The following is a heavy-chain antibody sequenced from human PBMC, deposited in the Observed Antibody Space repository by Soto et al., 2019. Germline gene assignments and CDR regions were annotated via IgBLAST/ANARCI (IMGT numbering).Heavy chain of an antibody. V-gene: IGHV3-9*01. CDR1: GFTFDDYA. J-gene: IGHJ4*02. CDR3: AKGGPEGFCSGGRCYFDY. CDR2: ISWNSNII. Sequence: VQLVESGGGLVQPGRSLRLSCAASGFTFDDYAMHWVRRVPGKGLEWVSSISWNSNIIGYADSVKGRFTISRDNAKNSLYLQMNCRRPHDTALYYCAKGGPEGFCSGGRCYFDYWGQGTLVTVSS. D-gene: IGHD2-15*01.